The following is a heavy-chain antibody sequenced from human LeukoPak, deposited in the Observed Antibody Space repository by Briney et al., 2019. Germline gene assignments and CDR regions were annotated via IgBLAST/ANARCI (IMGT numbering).Heavy chain of an antibody. D-gene: IGHD6-19*01. CDR3: ARGPAAGNLLGY. Sequence: GGSLRLSCAVSGFRVSDYYMSWVRQAPGKGLERVANIKQDGSEKYYVDSVKGRFTISRDNAKNSRFLQMNSLRAEDTAVYYCARGPAAGNLLGYWGQGALVTVSS. CDR2: IKQDGSEK. CDR1: GFRVSDYY. J-gene: IGHJ4*02. V-gene: IGHV3-7*01.